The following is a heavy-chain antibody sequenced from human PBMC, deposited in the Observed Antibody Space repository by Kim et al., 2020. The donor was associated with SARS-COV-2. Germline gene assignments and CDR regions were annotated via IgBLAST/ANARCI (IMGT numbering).Heavy chain of an antibody. J-gene: IGHJ4*02. CDR2: VYYTGST. CDR3: ARPYTIGTYDN. V-gene: IGHV4-39*01. Sequence: SETLSLTCNVSGGSITSTYYYWGWIRQPPGKGLEWIGSVYYTGSTYYNPSLKSRVAISVDTSKNQFSLKLTSVTAADTAVYYCARPYTIGTYDNWGQGT. D-gene: IGHD2-2*02. CDR1: GGSITSTYYY.